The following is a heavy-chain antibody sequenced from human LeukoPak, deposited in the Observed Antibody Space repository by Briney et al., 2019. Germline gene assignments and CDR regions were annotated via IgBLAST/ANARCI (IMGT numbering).Heavy chain of an antibody. J-gene: IGHJ6*02. CDR2: IYSSGGT. Sequence: SETLSLTCTVSGGSISSRSHYWVWMRQPPGKGLEWIGSIYSSGGTYYRPSLESRVTVAVDTSKNQFSLTLTSVTAADTAVYYCVRRSDCSTTSCYFYHGMDVCGQGTTVTVSS. CDR3: VRRSDCSTTSCYFYHGMDV. CDR1: GGSISSRSHY. D-gene: IGHD2-2*01. V-gene: IGHV4-39*01.